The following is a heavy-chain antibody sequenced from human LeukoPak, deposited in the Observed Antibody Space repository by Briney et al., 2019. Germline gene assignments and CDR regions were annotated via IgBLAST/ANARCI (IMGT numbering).Heavy chain of an antibody. Sequence: GGSLRLSCAASGCTVSSNYMSWVRQAPGKGLEWVSVIYSGGSTYYADSVKGRFTISRDNPKNTLYLQMNSLRAEDTAVYYCASYSGSWGHYYYGMDVWGQGTTVTVS. J-gene: IGHJ6*02. CDR1: GCTVSSNY. V-gene: IGHV3-53*01. CDR3: ASYSGSWGHYYYGMDV. D-gene: IGHD6-13*01. CDR2: IYSGGST.